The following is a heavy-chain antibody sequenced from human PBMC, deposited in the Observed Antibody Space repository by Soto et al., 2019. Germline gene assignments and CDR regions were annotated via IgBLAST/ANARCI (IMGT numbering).Heavy chain of an antibody. J-gene: IGHJ4*02. CDR1: GFTFSSYA. CDR3: ARDQSGDRDY. Sequence: QVQLVESGGGVVQPGRSLRLSCAASGFTFSSYAMHWVRQAPGKGLEWVAVISYDGSNKYYADSVKGRFTISRDNSKNALYLQMNSRRAEDTAVYYCARDQSGDRDYWGQGTLVTVSS. V-gene: IGHV3-30-3*01. CDR2: ISYDGSNK. D-gene: IGHD4-17*01.